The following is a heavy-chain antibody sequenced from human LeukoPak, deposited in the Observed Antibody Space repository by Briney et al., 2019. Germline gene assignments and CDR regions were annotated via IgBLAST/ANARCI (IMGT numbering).Heavy chain of an antibody. CDR2: ISYDGSNK. CDR3: ARGTVAHTIDY. J-gene: IGHJ4*02. D-gene: IGHD2-15*01. CDR1: GFPFSSYW. V-gene: IGHV3-30-3*01. Sequence: GGSLRPSCAASGFPFSSYWMSWVRQAPGKGLEWVAIISYDGSNKYYADSVKGRFTISRDNSKNTLYLQMNSLRAEDTAVYYCARGTVAHTIDYWGQGTLVTVSS.